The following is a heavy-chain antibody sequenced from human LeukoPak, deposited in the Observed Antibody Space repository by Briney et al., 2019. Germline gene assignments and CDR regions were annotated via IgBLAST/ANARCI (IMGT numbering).Heavy chain of an antibody. V-gene: IGHV4-59*08. D-gene: IGHD3-16*01. CDR2: VYYSGNT. CDR3: ARVGDGNFDY. J-gene: IGHJ4*02. Sequence: WETLSLTCTVSGGSISSYYWSWIRQPPGKEMEWIGYVYYSGNTNYNPSLKSRVTISIDTSKNQFSLKLSSVTAADTAVYYCARVGDGNFDYWGQGTLVTVSS. CDR1: GGSISSYY.